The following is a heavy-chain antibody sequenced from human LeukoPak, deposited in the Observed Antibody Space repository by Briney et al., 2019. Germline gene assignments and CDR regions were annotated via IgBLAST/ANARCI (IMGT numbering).Heavy chain of an antibody. D-gene: IGHD3-3*01. Sequence: PSETLSLTCTVSGGSVSSGSYYWSWIRQPPGKGLEWIGYIYYSGSTNYNPSLKSRVTISVDTSKNQFSLKLSSVTAADTAVYYCAGDQYYDFWSGYSHYGMDVWGQGTTVTVSS. CDR3: AGDQYYDFWSGYSHYGMDV. J-gene: IGHJ6*02. CDR1: GGSVSSGSYY. CDR2: IYYSGST. V-gene: IGHV4-61*01.